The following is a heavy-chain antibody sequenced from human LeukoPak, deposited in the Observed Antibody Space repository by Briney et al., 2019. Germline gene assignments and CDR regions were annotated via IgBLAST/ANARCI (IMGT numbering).Heavy chain of an antibody. V-gene: IGHV3-21*01. J-gene: IGHJ4*02. CDR3: ARDRPYYYGSGSYYPHNDD. D-gene: IGHD3-10*01. CDR1: GFTFSSYS. CDR2: ISSSSSYI. Sequence: PGGSLRLSCAASGFTFSSYSMNWVRQAPGKGLEWVSSISSSSSYIYYADSVKGRFTISRDNAKNSLYLQMNSLRAEDTAVYYCARDRPYYYGSGSYYPHNDDWGQGTLVTVSS.